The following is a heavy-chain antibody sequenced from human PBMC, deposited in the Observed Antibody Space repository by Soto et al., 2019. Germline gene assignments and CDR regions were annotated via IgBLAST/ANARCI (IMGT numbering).Heavy chain of an antibody. V-gene: IGHV3-23*01. CDR1: GFTFSSYA. D-gene: IGHD4-17*01. CDR3: AKVMNQRATTARVLDY. J-gene: IGHJ4*02. CDR2: ISGSGGST. Sequence: PGGSLRLSCAASGFTFSSYAMSWIRQAPGKGLEWASAISGSGGSTYYADSVKGRFTISRDNSKNTLYLQMNSLRAEDTAVYYCAKVMNQRATTARVLDYWGQGTLVTVSS.